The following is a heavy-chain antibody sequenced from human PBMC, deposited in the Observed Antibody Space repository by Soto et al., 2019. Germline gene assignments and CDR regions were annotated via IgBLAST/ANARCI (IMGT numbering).Heavy chain of an antibody. CDR2: INPSGGST. V-gene: IGHV1-46*01. CDR3: ARDTELLGYYYYYGMDV. J-gene: IGHJ6*02. Sequence: ASVKASCKASGYTFTSYYMHWVRQAPGQGFEWMGIINPSGGSTSYAQKFQGRVTMTRDTSTSTVYMELSSLRSEDTAVYYCARDTELLGYYYYYGMDVWGQGTTVTVSS. D-gene: IGHD1-26*01. CDR1: GYTFTSYY.